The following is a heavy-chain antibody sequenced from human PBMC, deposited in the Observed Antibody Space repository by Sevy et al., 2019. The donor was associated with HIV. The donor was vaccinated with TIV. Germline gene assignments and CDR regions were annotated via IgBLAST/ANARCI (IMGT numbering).Heavy chain of an antibody. CDR3: ARDHEIFGVVIPAY. CDR1: GYTFTVYY. CDR2: IYPNSGGT. D-gene: IGHD3-3*01. Sequence: ASVKVSCKASGYTFTVYYMHWVRQAPGQGLEWMGWIYPNSGGTNYAQKFQGRVTMTSDTSISTAYMELTRLKSDDTAVYYCARDHEIFGVVIPAYWGQGTLVTVSS. J-gene: IGHJ4*02. V-gene: IGHV1-2*02.